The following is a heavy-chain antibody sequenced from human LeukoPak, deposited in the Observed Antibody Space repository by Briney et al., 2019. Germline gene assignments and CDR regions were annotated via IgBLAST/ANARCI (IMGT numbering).Heavy chain of an antibody. V-gene: IGHV3-7*04. Sequence: GVSLRLSCATSGFNFSDSRMTWVRQAPGKGLQWVANINRDGTEKHFLDSVEGRFTISRDNAKKSLYLLMNSLRPQDTAVYFCVRGEWYFESWGQGTLVT. CDR3: VRGEWYFES. J-gene: IGHJ4*02. CDR1: GFNFSDSR. CDR2: INRDGTEK. D-gene: IGHD3-3*01.